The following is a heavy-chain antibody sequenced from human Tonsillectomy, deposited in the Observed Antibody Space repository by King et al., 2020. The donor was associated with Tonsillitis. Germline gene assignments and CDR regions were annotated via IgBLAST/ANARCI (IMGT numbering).Heavy chain of an antibody. CDR2: IYYSGST. D-gene: IGHD2-15*01. Sequence: VQLQESGPGLVKPSETLSLTCTVSGGSISSYYWSWIRQPPGKGLEWIGYIYYSGSTNYNPSLKSRVTISVDTSKNQFSLKLSSVTAADTAVYYCASGYCSGGGCYHNLFDYWGQGTLVTVSS. V-gene: IGHV4-59*08. CDR1: GGSISSYY. CDR3: ASGYCSGGGCYHNLFDY. J-gene: IGHJ4*02.